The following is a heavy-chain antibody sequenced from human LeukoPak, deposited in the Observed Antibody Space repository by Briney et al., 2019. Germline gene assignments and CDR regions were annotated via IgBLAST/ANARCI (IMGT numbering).Heavy chain of an antibody. Sequence: KPGGSLRLSCVASGLTLSDLWMSWVRQAPGRGLECVGRLRPKGEDGATGYTEPRSDRFTVSRDDSKNTMYLEMRNLKTEDTGLYYCTQLSRGFWGQGTQVTVSS. D-gene: IGHD3-22*01. CDR2: LRPKGEDGAT. CDR1: GLTLSDLW. J-gene: IGHJ4*02. CDR3: TQLSRGF. V-gene: IGHV3-15*01.